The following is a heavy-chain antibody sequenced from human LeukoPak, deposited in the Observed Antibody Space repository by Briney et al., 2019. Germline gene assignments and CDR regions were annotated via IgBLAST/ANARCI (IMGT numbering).Heavy chain of an antibody. V-gene: IGHV4-30-2*01. CDR1: GASVGRGAHF. CDR3: AKGSLEGGFDF. CDR2: IHQSGST. J-gene: IGHJ4*02. Sequence: SETLSLTCTVSGGSVSGASVGRGAHFWNWIRQAPGKGLEWIGYIHQSGSTYFNPSLKSRVSISIDTSKNQFSLQMHSVTPEDTAVYYCAKGSLEGGFDFWGQGTLVTVSS. D-gene: IGHD2-15*01.